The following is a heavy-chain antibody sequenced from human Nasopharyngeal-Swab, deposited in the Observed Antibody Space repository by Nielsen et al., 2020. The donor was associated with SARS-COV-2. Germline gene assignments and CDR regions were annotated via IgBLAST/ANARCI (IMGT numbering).Heavy chain of an antibody. Sequence: WIRQSPSRGLEWLGRTYYRSKWCNDYAVSVKSRITINPDTSKNQFSLQLNSVTPEDTAVYYCARDEDNSSSWGDDAFDIWGQGTMVTVS. CDR2: TYYRSKWCN. CDR3: ARDEDNSSSWGDDAFDI. J-gene: IGHJ3*02. V-gene: IGHV6-1*01. D-gene: IGHD6-13*01.